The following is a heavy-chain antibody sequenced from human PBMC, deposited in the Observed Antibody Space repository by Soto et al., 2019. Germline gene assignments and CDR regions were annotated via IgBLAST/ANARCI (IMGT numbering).Heavy chain of an antibody. CDR3: AQRRGAGGHFDY. CDR2: VSIGGST. J-gene: IGHJ4*02. CDR1: GFTFSSYA. V-gene: IGHV3-23*01. Sequence: GGSLRLSCAASGFTFSSYAMGWVRQGPGKGLEWVAVVSIGGSTHYADSVRGRFTISRDNSKNTLSLQMNSLTAGDTAVYFCAQRRGAGGHFDYCGQGALVTVSS. D-gene: IGHD2-15*01.